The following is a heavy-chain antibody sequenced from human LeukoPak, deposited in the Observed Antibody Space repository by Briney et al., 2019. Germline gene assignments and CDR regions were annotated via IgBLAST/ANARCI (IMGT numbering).Heavy chain of an antibody. CDR2: IYSGGST. Sequence: PGGSLRLSCTASGFTVSSNYMSWVRQAPGKGLEWVSVIYSGGSTYYADSVKGRFTISRDNSKNTLYLQMNSLRAEDTAVYYCARGIAAAGLTFDYWGQGTLVTVSS. D-gene: IGHD6-13*01. CDR1: GFTVSSNY. CDR3: ARGIAAAGLTFDY. J-gene: IGHJ4*02. V-gene: IGHV3-53*01.